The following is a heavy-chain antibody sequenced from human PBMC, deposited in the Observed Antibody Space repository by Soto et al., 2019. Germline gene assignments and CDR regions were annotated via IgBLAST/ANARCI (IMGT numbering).Heavy chain of an antibody. CDR2: IIPILGIA. Sequence: SVKVSCKASGGTFSSYTISWVRQAPGQGLEWMGRIIPILGIANYAQKFQGRVTITADKSTSTAYMELSSLRSEDTAVYYCAYYVPDDAFDIWGQGTMVTVSS. CDR3: AYYVPDDAFDI. V-gene: IGHV1-69*02. CDR1: GGTFSSYT. D-gene: IGHD1-26*01. J-gene: IGHJ3*02.